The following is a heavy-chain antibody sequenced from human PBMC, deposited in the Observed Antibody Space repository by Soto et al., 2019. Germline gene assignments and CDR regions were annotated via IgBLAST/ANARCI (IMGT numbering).Heavy chain of an antibody. CDR2: IIPILGIA. Sequence: SVKVSCKASGGTFSSYTISWVRQAPGQGLEWMGRIIPILGIANYAQKFQGRVTITADKSTSTAYMELSSLRSEDTAVYYCAYYVPDDAFDIWGQGTMVTVSS. CDR3: AYYVPDDAFDI. V-gene: IGHV1-69*02. CDR1: GGTFSSYT. D-gene: IGHD1-26*01. J-gene: IGHJ3*02.